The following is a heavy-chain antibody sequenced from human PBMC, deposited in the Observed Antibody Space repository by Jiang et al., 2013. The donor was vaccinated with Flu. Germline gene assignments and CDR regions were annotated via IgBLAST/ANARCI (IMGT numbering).Heavy chain of an antibody. V-gene: IGHV3-48*02. CDR1: GFTFSDYS. CDR3: ARVHSSGYYVSDY. D-gene: IGHD3-22*01. J-gene: IGHJ4*02. CDR2: ISRSSSTT. Sequence: RLSCAASGFTFSDYSMNWVRQAPGKGLEWVSYISRSSSTTYADSVKGRFTISRDNAENSLYLQMNSRRDEDTAVYYCARVHSSGYYVSDYWGQGTLVTVSS.